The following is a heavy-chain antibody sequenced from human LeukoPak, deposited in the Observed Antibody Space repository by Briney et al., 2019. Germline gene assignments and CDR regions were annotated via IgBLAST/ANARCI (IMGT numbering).Heavy chain of an antibody. CDR2: ISGSGGST. CDR3: AKDFWSGYYPNC. J-gene: IGHJ4*02. D-gene: IGHD3-3*01. CDR1: GFTFSSYA. V-gene: IGHV3-23*01. Sequence: GGSLRLSCATSGFTFSSYAMSWVRQAPGKGLEWVSAISGSGGSTYYADSVKDRFTISRDSSKNTLYLQMNSLRAEDTAVYYCAKDFWSGYYPNCWGQGTLVTVSS.